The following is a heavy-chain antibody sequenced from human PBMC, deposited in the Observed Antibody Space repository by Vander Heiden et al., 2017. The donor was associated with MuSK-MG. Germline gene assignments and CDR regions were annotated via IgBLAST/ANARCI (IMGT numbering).Heavy chain of an antibody. CDR1: GYSFTSYW. V-gene: IGHV5-10-1*01. CDR2: IDPSDYYN. D-gene: IGHD6-13*01. CDR3: ARRGGGIAGAGRYNWLDP. Sequence: VKKPGESLRISCNGSGYSFTSYWISWVRQIPGQGLEWRGRIDPSDYYNNYSPSIQGHGTISAHKSISTAYLQWSSLNASDTAMYYCARRGGGIAGAGRYNWLDPWGQGTLVNVPS. J-gene: IGHJ5*02.